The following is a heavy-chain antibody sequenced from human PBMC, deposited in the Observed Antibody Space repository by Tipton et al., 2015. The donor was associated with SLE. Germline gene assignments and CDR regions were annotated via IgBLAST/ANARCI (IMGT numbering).Heavy chain of an antibody. V-gene: IGHV1-18*01. CDR2: ISTYNGNT. D-gene: IGHD3-3*01. CDR3: AREVYSENYYYYYGMDV. J-gene: IGHJ6*02. Sequence: QSGAEVKKPGASVKVSCKASGYTFTNYEINWVRQAPGQGLEWMGWISTYNGNTHYAQNLQGRVTMTTYTSTSTAYMELRSLRSDDTAVYYCAREVYSENYYYYYGMDVWGQGTTVTISS. CDR1: GYTFTNYE.